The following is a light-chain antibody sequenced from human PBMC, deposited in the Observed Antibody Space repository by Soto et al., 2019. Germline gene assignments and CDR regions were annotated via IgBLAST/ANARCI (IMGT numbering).Light chain of an antibody. CDR3: SSYTSSDYWV. CDR1: SSDVGGYNY. J-gene: IGLJ3*02. Sequence: QSALTQPASVSGSPGQSITISCTGTSSDVGGYNYVSWYQQHPGKAPKLMIYDVSNRPSGVSNRFSGSKSGNTASLTISGLQAEDEADYYCSSYTSSDYWVFGGGTKVTVL. V-gene: IGLV2-14*01. CDR2: DVS.